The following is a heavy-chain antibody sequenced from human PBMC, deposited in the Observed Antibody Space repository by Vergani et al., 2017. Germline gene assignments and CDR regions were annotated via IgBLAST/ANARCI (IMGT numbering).Heavy chain of an antibody. CDR3: ASDTHSGQRADC. CDR1: FDSIRNLY. D-gene: IGHD6-19*01. CDR2: IHYSENT. Sequence: QVQLQESGPGLVKSSETLSLTCSVSFDSIRNLYCNWIRQPPGKGLEWIGSIHYSENTNYNPSLKTRVTISVDTSKNQFSLTLTSVTAADTAVYYCASDTHSGQRADCWGQGILVTVTS. V-gene: IGHV4-59*11. J-gene: IGHJ4*02.